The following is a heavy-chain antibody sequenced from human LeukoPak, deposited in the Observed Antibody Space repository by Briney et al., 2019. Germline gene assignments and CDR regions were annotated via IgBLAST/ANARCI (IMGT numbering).Heavy chain of an antibody. J-gene: IGHJ4*02. CDR3: ARADCSGGSCYLLDY. CDR1: GGSISSGDYY. V-gene: IGHV4-30-4*01. D-gene: IGHD2-15*01. CDR2: IYYSGST. Sequence: SETLSLTCTVSGGSISSGDYYWSWIRQPPGKGLEWIGYIYYSGSTYYNPSLKSRVTISVDTSTNQFSLELSSVTAADTAVYYCARADCSGGSCYLLDYWGQGTLVTVSS.